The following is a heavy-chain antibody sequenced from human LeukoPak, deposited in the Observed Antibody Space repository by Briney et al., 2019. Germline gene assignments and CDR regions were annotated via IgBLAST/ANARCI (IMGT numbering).Heavy chain of an antibody. V-gene: IGHV3-74*01. D-gene: IGHD5-24*01. CDR2: INSDGSST. CDR1: GFTFSSYW. CDR3: ARGDGPKFDYYYYGMDV. Sequence: QTGGSLRLSCAASGFTFSSYWMHWVRQAPGKGLVWVSRINSDGSSTSYADSVKGRFTISRDNAKNTLYLQMNSLRAEDTAVYYCARGDGPKFDYYYYGMDVWGQGTTVTVSS. J-gene: IGHJ6*02.